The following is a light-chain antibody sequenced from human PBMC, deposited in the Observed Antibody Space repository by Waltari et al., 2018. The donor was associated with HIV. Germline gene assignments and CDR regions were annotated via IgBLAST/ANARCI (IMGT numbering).Light chain of an antibody. CDR2: GAS. CDR1: QSINNY. Sequence: DIQMTQSPSSLSASVGDRVTITCRASQSINNYLNWYQQKPGKAPKPLIYGASSLQSGVPSRFSGSGFGTDFTLTINTLQPEDFATYYCQQSYTTPHFGQGTKLEI. V-gene: IGKV1-39*01. CDR3: QQSYTTPH. J-gene: IGKJ2*01.